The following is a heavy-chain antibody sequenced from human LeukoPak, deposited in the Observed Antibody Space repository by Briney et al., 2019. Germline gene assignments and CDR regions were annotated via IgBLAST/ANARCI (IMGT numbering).Heavy chain of an antibody. D-gene: IGHD3-3*01. CDR1: GFTFSDYY. CDR3: ARGAYDFWSGYYNDAFDI. CDR2: ISSSGSTI. V-gene: IGHV3-11*01. J-gene: IGHJ3*02. Sequence: GGSLRLSCAASGFTFSDYYMSWIRQAPGKGLEWVSYISSSGSTIYYADSVKGRFTISRDNAKNSLYLQMNSLRAEDTAVYYCARGAYDFWSGYYNDAFDIWGQGTMVTVSS.